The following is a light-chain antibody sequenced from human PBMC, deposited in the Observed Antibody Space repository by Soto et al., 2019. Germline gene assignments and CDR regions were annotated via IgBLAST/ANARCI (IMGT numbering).Light chain of an antibody. CDR2: DVS. CDR1: SSDVGGYNY. V-gene: IGLV2-11*01. J-gene: IGLJ1*01. Sequence: QSALTQPRSVSGSPGQSVTISCTGTSSDVGGYNYVSWYQQHPGKAPKLMIYDVSTRPSGVPDRFSVPKSGNTASLTISGLQAEDEADYYCCSYAGSYKGYVFGTGTKLTVL. CDR3: CSYAGSYKGYV.